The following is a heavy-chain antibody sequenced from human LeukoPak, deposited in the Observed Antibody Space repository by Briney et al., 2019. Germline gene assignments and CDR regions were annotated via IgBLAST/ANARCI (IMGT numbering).Heavy chain of an antibody. CDR1: GFTFGSYA. CDR3: ARDRDYRPSFFDY. Sequence: PGRSLRLSCAASGFTFGSYAMHWVRQAPGKGLEWVAVISYDGSNKYYADSVKGRFTISRDNSKNTLYLQMNGLRAEDTAVYYCARDRDYRPSFFDYWGQGTLVTVSS. D-gene: IGHD4-11*01. CDR2: ISYDGSNK. V-gene: IGHV3-30-3*01. J-gene: IGHJ4*02.